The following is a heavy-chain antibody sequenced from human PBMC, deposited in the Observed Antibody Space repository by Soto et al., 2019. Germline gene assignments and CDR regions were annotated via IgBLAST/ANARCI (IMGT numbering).Heavy chain of an antibody. D-gene: IGHD6-19*01. CDR2: IYHSGST. J-gene: IGHJ5*02. CDR1: GGSISRSSSYY. V-gene: IGHV4-31*11. CDR3: ARGYSSGWTGWFDP. Sequence: SETLSLTCAVSGGSISRSSSYYWSWIRQPPGKGLEWIGYIYHSGSTYDNPSLKSRVTISLDTSKNQFSLTLNSVTAADTAVYYCARGYSSGWTGWFDPWGQGTLVTVSS.